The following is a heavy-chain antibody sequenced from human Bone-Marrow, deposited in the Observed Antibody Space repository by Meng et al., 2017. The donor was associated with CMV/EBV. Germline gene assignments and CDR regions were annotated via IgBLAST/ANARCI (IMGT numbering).Heavy chain of an antibody. CDR3: ARGSRTTVLRYSSSWTTYYYYGMDF. CDR1: GGSFSGYY. V-gene: IGHV4-34*01. J-gene: IGHJ6*02. D-gene: IGHD6-13*01. Sequence: SETLSLTCAVYGGSFSGYYWSWIRQPPGKGLEWIGEINHSGSTNYNPSLKSRVTISVDTSKNQFSLKLSSVTAADTAVYYCARGSRTTVLRYSSSWTTYYYYGMDFWGPGNTVNVSS. CDR2: INHSGST.